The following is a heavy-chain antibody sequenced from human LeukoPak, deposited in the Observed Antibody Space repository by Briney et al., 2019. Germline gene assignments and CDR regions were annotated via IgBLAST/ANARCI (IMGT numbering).Heavy chain of an antibody. J-gene: IGHJ1*01. CDR3: AGRGHRYSRD. CDR2: ISDSGVT. CDR1: GDSVSSGY. V-gene: IGHV4-4*09. Sequence: SETLSLTCTVSGDSVSSGYWTGIRQSPGKGLEWIGYISDSGVTDYNPSLKSRLTISVDSTNNKFSLNLHSVTAADTAVYYCAGRGHRYSRDWGQGILVTVSS. D-gene: IGHD2-15*01.